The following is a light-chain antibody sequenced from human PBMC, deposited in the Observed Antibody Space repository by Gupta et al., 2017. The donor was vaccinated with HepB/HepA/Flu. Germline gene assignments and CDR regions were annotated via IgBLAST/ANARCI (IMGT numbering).Light chain of an antibody. V-gene: IGLV1-44*01. CDR1: SSNIGSNT. CDR2: SSD. J-gene: IGLJ3*02. Sequence: QSVLTQPPSASGIPGQRVTLSCSGSSSNIGSNTVNWCQQLPGTAPKLLIYSSDQRPSGVPDRFSGSRSGTSASLAISGLQSDDEADYYCAAWDDSLSGHWVFGGGTKLTVL. CDR3: AAWDDSLSGHWV.